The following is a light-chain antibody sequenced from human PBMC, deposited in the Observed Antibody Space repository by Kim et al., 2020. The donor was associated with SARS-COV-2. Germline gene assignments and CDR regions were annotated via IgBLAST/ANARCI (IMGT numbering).Light chain of an antibody. CDR1: KLGDKY. J-gene: IGLJ2*01. Sequence: SYELTQPPSASVSPGQTASITCSGDKLGDKYACWYQQKPGQSPVLVIYQDSKRPSGIPERFSGSNSGNTANLTVSGTQPMDEADYYCQAWDSSTGVFGGG. V-gene: IGLV3-1*01. CDR2: QDS. CDR3: QAWDSSTGV.